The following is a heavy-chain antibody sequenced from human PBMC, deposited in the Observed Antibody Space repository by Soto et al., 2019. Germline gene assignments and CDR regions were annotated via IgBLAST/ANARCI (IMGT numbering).Heavy chain of an antibody. J-gene: IGHJ4*02. CDR2: IYPGDSDT. CDR3: ERRQDSSGLLDY. Sequence: EVQLVQSGAEVKKPGESLRISCKGSEFSFTSYWIAWVRQMSGKGLEWMGIIYPGDSDTRYSSSFQGQVTISADKSINAASLQWSSLNASDTAMYYCERRQDSSGLLDYWGQGTLLTVSS. D-gene: IGHD3-22*01. V-gene: IGHV5-51*01. CDR1: EFSFTSYW.